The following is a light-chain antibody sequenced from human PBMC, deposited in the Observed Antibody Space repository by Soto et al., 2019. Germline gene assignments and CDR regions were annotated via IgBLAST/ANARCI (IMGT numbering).Light chain of an antibody. Sequence: QSALTQPASVSGSPGQSITISCTGTSRDVGGYNYVSWYQQHPGKAPKLMIYDVSNRPSGVSNRFSGSKSGNTASLTISGLQAEDEADYYCSSYTSSSTLGVFGTGTK. J-gene: IGLJ1*01. CDR3: SSYTSSSTLGV. V-gene: IGLV2-14*01. CDR1: SRDVGGYNY. CDR2: DVS.